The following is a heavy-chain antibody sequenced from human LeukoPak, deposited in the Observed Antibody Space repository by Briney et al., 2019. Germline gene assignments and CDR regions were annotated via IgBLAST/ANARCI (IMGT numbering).Heavy chain of an antibody. CDR1: GYTFTGYY. J-gene: IGHJ4*02. Sequence: ASVKVSCKASGYTFTGYYMHWVRQAPGQGLEWMGWINPNSGGTNYAQKFQGRVTMPRDTSISTAYMELSRLRSDDTAVYYCARGRSGRYFDWLLKLDNDYWGQGTLVTVSS. V-gene: IGHV1-2*02. CDR2: INPNSGGT. CDR3: ARGRSGRYFDWLLKLDNDY. D-gene: IGHD3-9*01.